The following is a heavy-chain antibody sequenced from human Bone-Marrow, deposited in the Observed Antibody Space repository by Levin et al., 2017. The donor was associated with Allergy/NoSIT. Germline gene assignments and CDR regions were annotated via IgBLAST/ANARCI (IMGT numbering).Heavy chain of an antibody. CDR1: GFTFSSYA. D-gene: IGHD3-10*01. CDR2: ISSNGGST. CDR3: IQTHYYGSGSYVPL. Sequence: GGSLRLSCSASGFTFSSYAMHWVRQAPGKGLEYVSAISSNGGSTYYADSVKGRFTISRDNSKNTLYLQMSSLRAEDTAVYYCIQTHYYGSGSYVPLWGQGTLVTVSS. J-gene: IGHJ4*02. V-gene: IGHV3-64D*06.